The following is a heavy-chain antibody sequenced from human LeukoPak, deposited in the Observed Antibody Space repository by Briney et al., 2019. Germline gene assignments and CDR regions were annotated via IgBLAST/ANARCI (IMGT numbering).Heavy chain of an antibody. V-gene: IGHV3-33*06. D-gene: IGHD3-22*01. CDR1: GFPFSSYG. CDR3: AKDRSAYYYDSSGPKDY. Sequence: PGRSLSLSCAASGFPFSSYGMQWVRQAPGKGLEGVGVIWYDGSNKYYADSVKGRFTISRDNSKNTLYLQMNSLRAEDTAVYYCAKDRSAYYYDSSGPKDYWGQGTLVTVSS. J-gene: IGHJ4*02. CDR2: IWYDGSNK.